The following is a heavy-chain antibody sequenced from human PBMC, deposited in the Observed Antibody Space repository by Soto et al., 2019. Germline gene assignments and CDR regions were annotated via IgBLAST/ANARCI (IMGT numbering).Heavy chain of an antibody. J-gene: IGHJ6*03. V-gene: IGHV1-8*01. Sequence: QVQLVQSGAEVKKPGASVKVSCKASGYTFTSYDINWVRQATGQGLEWMGWMNPNSGNTGYAQKFQGRVTMTRNTSISTAYMELRSLRSDDTAVYYCARIGTTYVAVPMDVWGKGTTVTVSS. CDR1: GYTFTSYD. CDR3: ARIGTTYVAVPMDV. D-gene: IGHD1-1*01. CDR2: MNPNSGNT.